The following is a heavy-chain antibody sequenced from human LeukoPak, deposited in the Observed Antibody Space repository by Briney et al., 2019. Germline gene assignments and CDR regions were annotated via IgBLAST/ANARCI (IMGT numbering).Heavy chain of an antibody. J-gene: IGHJ4*02. CDR3: ARVSVWMGDYYFDY. V-gene: IGHV4-34*01. CDR1: GGSFSGYY. Sequence: PSETLPLTCAVYGGSFSGYYWSWIRQPPGKGLEWIGEINHSGSTNYNPSLMSRVTISVDTSKNQFSLKLSSVTAADTAVYHCARVSVWMGDYYFDYWGQGTLVTVSS. CDR2: INHSGST. D-gene: IGHD3-16*01.